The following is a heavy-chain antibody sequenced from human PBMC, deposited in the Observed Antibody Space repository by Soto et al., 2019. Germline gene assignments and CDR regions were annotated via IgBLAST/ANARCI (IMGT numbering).Heavy chain of an antibody. D-gene: IGHD3-22*01. CDR1: GVSISRGDW. J-gene: IGHJ4*02. CDR2: IHHSAGT. Sequence: QVLLHESGPGLVKPSGTLSLTCTVSGVSISRGDWWSWVRQAPGKELQWIGDIHHSAGTSSHPSLRSRVSLSVDTSKNQFSLNLKSVTAADTGVYYCARLVYDTRLNYLYLDSWGQGLLVTLSS. V-gene: IGHV4-4*02. CDR3: ARLVYDTRLNYLYLDS.